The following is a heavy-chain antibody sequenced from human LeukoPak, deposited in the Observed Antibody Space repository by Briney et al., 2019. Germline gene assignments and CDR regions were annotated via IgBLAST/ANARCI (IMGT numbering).Heavy chain of an antibody. V-gene: IGHV4-39*06. Sequence: PSETLSLTCTVSGGSISSSSYYWGWIRQPPGKGLEWIGEINHSGSTNYNPSLKSRVTISVDTSKNQFTLKLSSVTAADTAVYYCARGLSSYPGVYYYYYMDVWGKGTTVTVSS. CDR2: INHSGST. D-gene: IGHD3-16*02. CDR1: GGSISSSSYY. CDR3: ARGLSSYPGVYYYYYMDV. J-gene: IGHJ6*03.